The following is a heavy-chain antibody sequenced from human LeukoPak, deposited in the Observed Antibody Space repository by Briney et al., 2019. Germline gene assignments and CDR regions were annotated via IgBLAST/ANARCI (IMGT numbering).Heavy chain of an antibody. J-gene: IGHJ4*02. CDR2: IYHSVST. V-gene: IGHV4-38-2*01. Sequence: SETLSLTCAVSGYSITSGYYWGWIRQPPGKGLEWIGSIYHSVSTYYNPSLKSRVTISVDTSKNQFPLKLSSVTAADTAVYYCARQRYCSSTSCSLGNYYFDYWGQGTLVTVSS. D-gene: IGHD2-2*01. CDR3: ARQRYCSSTSCSLGNYYFDY. CDR1: GYSITSGYY.